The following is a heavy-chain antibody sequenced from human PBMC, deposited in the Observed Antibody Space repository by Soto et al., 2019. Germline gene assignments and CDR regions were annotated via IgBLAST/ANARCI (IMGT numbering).Heavy chain of an antibody. V-gene: IGHV1-3*01. CDR3: ARALFSGSYLDY. J-gene: IGHJ4*02. Sequence: GASVKVSCKASGYTFTNYAMNWVRQAPGQRLEWMGWINAGNGNTKYSQKFQGRVTITRDTSASTAYMELSSLRSEDTAVYYCARALFSGSYLDYWGQGTLVTVSS. CDR1: GYTFTNYA. CDR2: INAGNGNT. D-gene: IGHD1-26*01.